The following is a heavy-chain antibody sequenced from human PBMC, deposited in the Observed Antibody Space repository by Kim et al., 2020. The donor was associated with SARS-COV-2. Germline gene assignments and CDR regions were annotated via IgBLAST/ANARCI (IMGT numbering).Heavy chain of an antibody. Sequence: YYEDSVRGQFTLTRDTAKNSLNLQMNSLRAEDTAVYYCATYDSSGVAFDNWGQGTMVTVSS. V-gene: IGHV3-7*01. CDR3: ATYDSSGVAFDN. D-gene: IGHD3-22*01. J-gene: IGHJ3*02.